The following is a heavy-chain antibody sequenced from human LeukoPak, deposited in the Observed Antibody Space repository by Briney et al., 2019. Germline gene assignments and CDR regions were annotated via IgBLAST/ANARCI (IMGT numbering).Heavy chain of an antibody. CDR3: ARQGITMFREQNWFDP. Sequence: ASLKVSCKASGYTFSSYGINWVRQATGQGLEWMACMNPNSGNTCYAQKFQGRVTITRNTSISTAYMELSSLRSEDTAVYYCARQGITMFREQNWFDPWGQGTLVTVSS. J-gene: IGHJ5*02. CDR2: MNPNSGNT. CDR1: GYTFSSYG. D-gene: IGHD3-10*01. V-gene: IGHV1-8*01.